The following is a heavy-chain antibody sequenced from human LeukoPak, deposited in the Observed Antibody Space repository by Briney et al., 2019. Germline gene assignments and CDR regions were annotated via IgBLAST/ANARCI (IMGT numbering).Heavy chain of an antibody. Sequence: PGGSLRLSCAAPGFTFSIYAIGWVRQAPGKGLEWVSTISGSGATTYYGDSVKGRFTISRDNSKNTVYMQMDSLRAEDTAVYYCAKISTNGWPGRVDYWGQGTLVTVSS. D-gene: IGHD2-2*01. CDR1: GFTFSIYA. CDR2: ISGSGATT. CDR3: AKISTNGWPGRVDY. J-gene: IGHJ4*02. V-gene: IGHV3-23*01.